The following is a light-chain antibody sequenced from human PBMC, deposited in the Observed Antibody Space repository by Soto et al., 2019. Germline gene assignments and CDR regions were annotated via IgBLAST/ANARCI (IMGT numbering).Light chain of an antibody. CDR1: QYLSRSY. J-gene: IGKJ1*01. V-gene: IGKV3-20*01. CDR2: DAS. Sequence: EIVLTQSPVTLSLSPGERATLSCRASQYLSRSYFAWYQQKSGQAPRLLIFDASRRATGIPDRFSGSGSGTDFPLTIDRLEPEDFAVYYCQQTGDSVWTFGKGTRVE. CDR3: QQTGDSVWT.